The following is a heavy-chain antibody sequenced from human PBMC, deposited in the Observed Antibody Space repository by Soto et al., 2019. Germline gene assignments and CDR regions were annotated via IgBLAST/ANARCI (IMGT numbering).Heavy chain of an antibody. CDR1: GGTFSSYA. Sequence: SVKVSCKASGGTFSSYAISWVRQAPGQGLEWMGGIIPIFGTANYAQKFQGRVTITADESTSTAYMELSSLRSEDTAVYYCATGYSSGWRIDYYGMDVWGQGTTVTVSS. V-gene: IGHV1-69*13. CDR3: ATGYSSGWRIDYYGMDV. D-gene: IGHD6-19*01. CDR2: IIPIFGTA. J-gene: IGHJ6*02.